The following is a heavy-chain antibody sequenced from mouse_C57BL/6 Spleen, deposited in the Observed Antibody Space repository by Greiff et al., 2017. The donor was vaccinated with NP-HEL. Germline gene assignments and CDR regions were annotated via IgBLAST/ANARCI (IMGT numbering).Heavy chain of an antibody. CDR1: GYAFTNYL. D-gene: IGHD1-1*01. Sequence: QVHVKQSGAELVRPGTSVKVSCKASGYAFTNYLIEWVKQRPGQGLEWIGVINPGSGGTNYNEKFKGKATLTADKSSSTAYMQLSSLTSEDSAVYFCARSPYYYGSSYDYWGQGTTLTVSS. CDR3: ARSPYYYGSSYDY. J-gene: IGHJ2*01. V-gene: IGHV1-54*01. CDR2: INPGSGGT.